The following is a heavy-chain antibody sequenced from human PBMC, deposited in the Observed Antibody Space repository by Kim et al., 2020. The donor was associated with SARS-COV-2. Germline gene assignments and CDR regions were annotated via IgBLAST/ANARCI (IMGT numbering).Heavy chain of an antibody. V-gene: IGHV4-34*01. CDR3: ARGTRQWLVRGPYYYYMDV. Sequence: SETLSLTCAVYGGSFSGYYWSWIRQPPGKGLEWIGEINHSGSTNYNPSIKSRVTISVDTSKNQFSLKLSSVTAADTAVYYCARGTRQWLVRGPYYYYMDVGGKGTTVTVSS. D-gene: IGHD6-19*01. CDR2: INHSGST. CDR1: GGSFSGYY. J-gene: IGHJ6*03.